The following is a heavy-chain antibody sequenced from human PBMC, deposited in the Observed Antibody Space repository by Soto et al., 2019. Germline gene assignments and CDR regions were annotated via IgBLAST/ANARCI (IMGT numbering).Heavy chain of an antibody. CDR1: GFTFSSYD. V-gene: IGHV3-13*01. D-gene: IGHD3-22*01. CDR3: ARAKGDSPQGAFDI. CDR2: IGTAGDT. Sequence: EVQLVESGGGLVQPGGSLRLSCAASGFTFSSYDMHWVRQATGKGLEWVSAIGTAGDTYYPGSVKGRFTISRENAKNSWYLQMNSLRAGDTAVYYCARAKGDSPQGAFDIWGQGTMVTVSS. J-gene: IGHJ3*02.